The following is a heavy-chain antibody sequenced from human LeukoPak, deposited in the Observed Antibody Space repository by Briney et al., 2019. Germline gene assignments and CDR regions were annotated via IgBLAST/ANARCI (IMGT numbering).Heavy chain of an antibody. Sequence: SETLSLTCTVSGGPISSYYWSWIRQPAGKGLEWIGRIYTSGSTNYNPSLKSRVTMSVDTSKNQFSLKLSSVTAADTAVYYCARDHNILTGYYVGNWFDPWGQGTLVTVPS. CDR1: GGPISSYY. J-gene: IGHJ5*02. V-gene: IGHV4-4*07. CDR2: IYTSGST. D-gene: IGHD3-9*01. CDR3: ARDHNILTGYYVGNWFDP.